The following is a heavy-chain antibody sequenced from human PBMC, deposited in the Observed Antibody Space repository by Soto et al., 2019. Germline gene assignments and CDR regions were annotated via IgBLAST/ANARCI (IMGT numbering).Heavy chain of an antibody. CDR3: ARPPLPGFGKYAMDV. V-gene: IGHV1-58*01. D-gene: IGHD3-10*01. Sequence: EASVKVSCKASGFSFTCCAVQWVRQARGQRLEWIGWIVVGSGNTNYAQKFQERVTISVDTSSSTAYLQWSSLKASDTAMYYCARPPLPGFGKYAMDVWGQGTTVTVSS. CDR1: GFSFTCCA. CDR2: IVVGSGNT. J-gene: IGHJ6*02.